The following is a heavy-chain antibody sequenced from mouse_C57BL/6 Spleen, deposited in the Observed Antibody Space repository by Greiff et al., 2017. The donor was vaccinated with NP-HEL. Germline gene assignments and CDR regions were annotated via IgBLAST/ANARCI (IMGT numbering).Heavy chain of an antibody. Sequence: VQLQQSGAELVMPGASVKLSCKAPGYTFTSYWMHWVKQRPGQGLEWIGEIDPSDSYTNYNQKFKGKSTLTVDKSSSTAYMQLSSLTSEDSAVYYCASRGIYGNYFDYWGQGTTLTVSS. J-gene: IGHJ2*01. CDR1: GYTFTSYW. CDR3: ASRGIYGNYFDY. V-gene: IGHV1-69*01. D-gene: IGHD2-1*01. CDR2: IDPSDSYT.